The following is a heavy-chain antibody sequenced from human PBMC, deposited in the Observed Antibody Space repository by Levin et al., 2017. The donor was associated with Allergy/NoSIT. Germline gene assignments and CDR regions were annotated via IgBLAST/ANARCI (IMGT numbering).Heavy chain of an antibody. J-gene: IGHJ4*02. CDR3: AKAGRNTDWNPYYFDY. V-gene: IGHV3-30*02. D-gene: IGHD1-1*01. CDR1: GFTFSTYA. CDR2: IWFDGTNK. Sequence: GESLKISCAASGFTFSTYAMHWVRQAPGKGLEWVAFIWFDGTNKYYADSVKGRFTISRDNSKNTLYLQMNSLSAEDTAVYYCAKAGRNTDWNPYYFDYWCQGTLATVSS.